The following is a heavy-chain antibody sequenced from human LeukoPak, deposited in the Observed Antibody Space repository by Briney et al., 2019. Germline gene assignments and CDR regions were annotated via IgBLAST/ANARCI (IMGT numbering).Heavy chain of an antibody. CDR3: AKDSYGSGGYYKVPDY. D-gene: IGHD3-10*01. J-gene: IGHJ4*02. Sequence: GGSLTLSCAASGFSFSHYAMSWVPHAPGKGLEWVSYIRGRGDTPYCVDAGKGQFTLSRDNSKNTQYLQMNSLRAEDTAVYYCAKDSYGSGGYYKVPDYWGQGTLVTVSS. V-gene: IGHV3-23*01. CDR1: GFSFSHYA. CDR2: IRGRGDTP.